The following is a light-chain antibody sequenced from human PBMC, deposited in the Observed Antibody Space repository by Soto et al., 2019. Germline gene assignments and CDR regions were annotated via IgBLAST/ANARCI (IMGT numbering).Light chain of an antibody. J-gene: IGKJ1*01. CDR1: QSVSSSY. Sequence: ILLTQSPVPLSLSPAERATLSCRASQSVSSSYLAWYQQKPGQAPRLLIYGASSRATGIPDRFSGSGSGTDFTLTISRLEPEDFAVYYCQQYGSSGTFGQGTKVDIK. V-gene: IGKV3-20*01. CDR2: GAS. CDR3: QQYGSSGT.